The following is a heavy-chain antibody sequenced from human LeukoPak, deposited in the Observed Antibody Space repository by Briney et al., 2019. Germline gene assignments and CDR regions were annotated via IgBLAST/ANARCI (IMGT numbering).Heavy chain of an antibody. J-gene: IGHJ3*02. V-gene: IGHV3-30*04. D-gene: IGHD4-23*01. Sequence: GGSLRLSCAVSGFTFSSYAMHWVRQAPGKGLEWVAVISYDGSNKYYADSVKGRFTISRDNSKNTLYLQMNSLRAEDTAVYYCARDNSLLGAFDIWGQGTMVTVSS. CDR3: ARDNSLLGAFDI. CDR1: GFTFSSYA. CDR2: ISYDGSNK.